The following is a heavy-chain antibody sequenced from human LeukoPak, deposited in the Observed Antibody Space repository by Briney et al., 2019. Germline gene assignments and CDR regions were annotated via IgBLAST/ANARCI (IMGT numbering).Heavy chain of an antibody. CDR3: ASSLFDP. Sequence: GGSLRLSCAASGFTFSSYSMNWVRRAPGKGLEWVSSISTSSNYMYYADSVKGRFTISRDNAKSSLYLQMNSLRAEDTAVYYCASSLFDPWGQGTLVTVSS. J-gene: IGHJ5*02. V-gene: IGHV3-21*01. CDR2: ISTSSNYM. CDR1: GFTFSSYS.